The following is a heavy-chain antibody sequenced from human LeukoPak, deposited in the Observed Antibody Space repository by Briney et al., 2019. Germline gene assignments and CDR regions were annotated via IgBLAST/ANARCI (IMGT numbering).Heavy chain of an antibody. J-gene: IGHJ4*02. CDR3: AKSPGSGWYLDY. CDR1: GFTFISYA. Sequence: GGSLRLSCAASGFTFISYAMRWVRQAPGKGLEWVSAISGSGGSTYYADSVKGRFTISRDHSKNTLYLQMNSLGAEDTAVYYCAKSPGSGWYLDYWGQGTLVTVSS. V-gene: IGHV3-23*01. CDR2: ISGSGGST. D-gene: IGHD6-19*01.